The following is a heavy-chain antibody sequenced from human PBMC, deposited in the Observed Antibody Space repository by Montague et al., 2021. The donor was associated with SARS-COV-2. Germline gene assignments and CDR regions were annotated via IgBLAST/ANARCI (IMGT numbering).Heavy chain of an antibody. Sequence: SLRLSCAASGFTFSDYYMSWIRQALGKGLEWVSYISSSGSTIYYADSVKGQFTISRDNAKNSLYLQMNSLRAEDTAIYYCARESGSGSYYDYFDYWGQGTLVTVSS. J-gene: IGHJ4*02. CDR3: ARESGSGSYYDYFDY. CDR2: ISSSGSTI. CDR1: GFTFSDYY. D-gene: IGHD1-26*01. V-gene: IGHV3-11*01.